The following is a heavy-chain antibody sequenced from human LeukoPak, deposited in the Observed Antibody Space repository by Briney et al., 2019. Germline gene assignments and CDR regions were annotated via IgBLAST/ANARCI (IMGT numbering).Heavy chain of an antibody. CDR3: ARRVAARPEGDY. Sequence: SETLSLTCTVSGGSISSSSYYWGWIRQPPGKGLEWIGSIYYSGSTYYNPSLKSRVTISVDTSKNQFSLKLSSVTAADTAEYYCARRVAARPEGDYWGQGTLVTVSS. CDR2: IYYSGST. J-gene: IGHJ4*02. CDR1: GGSISSSSYY. D-gene: IGHD6-6*01. V-gene: IGHV4-39*01.